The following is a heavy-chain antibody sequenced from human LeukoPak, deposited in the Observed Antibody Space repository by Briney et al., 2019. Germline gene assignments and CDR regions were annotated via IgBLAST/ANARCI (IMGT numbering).Heavy chain of an antibody. V-gene: IGHV3-30*04. CDR1: VFTFSSYA. D-gene: IGHD2-2*01. Sequence: GGSLRLSCAASVFTFSSYAMHWVRQAPGKGREGVAVISYDGSNKYYADSVKGRFTISRDNSKNTLYLQMNSLRAEDTAVYYCAREGTTVYYGMDVWGKGTTVTVSS. CDR3: AREGTTVYYGMDV. J-gene: IGHJ6*04. CDR2: ISYDGSNK.